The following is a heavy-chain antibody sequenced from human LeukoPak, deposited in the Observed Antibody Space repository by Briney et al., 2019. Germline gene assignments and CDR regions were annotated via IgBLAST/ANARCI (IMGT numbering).Heavy chain of an antibody. Sequence: ASVKVSCKSSGYTFTESYIHWVRQAPGQGVEWMGLIKPGGDNTNYAQSFKGRVTMTSDTSASTVYMELSSLRSEDTATYYCARIRDGYNDAYDIWGQGTVVTVPS. CDR1: GYTFTESY. V-gene: IGHV1-46*01. J-gene: IGHJ3*02. D-gene: IGHD5-24*01. CDR2: IKPGGDNT. CDR3: ARIRDGYNDAYDI.